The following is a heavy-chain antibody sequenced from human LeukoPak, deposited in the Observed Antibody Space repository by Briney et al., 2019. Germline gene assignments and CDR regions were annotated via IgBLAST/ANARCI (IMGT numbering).Heavy chain of an antibody. CDR3: AKDLRGDYDFWSGYSDGQAFDI. V-gene: IGHV3-23*01. CDR1: GFTFSSYA. J-gene: IGHJ3*02. Sequence: PGGSLRLSCAASGFTFSSYAMNWVRQAPGKGLEWVSAISGSGGSTYYADSVKGRFTISRDNSKNTLYLQMNSLRAEDTAVYYCAKDLRGDYDFWSGYSDGQAFDIWGQGTMVTVSS. CDR2: ISGSGGST. D-gene: IGHD3-3*01.